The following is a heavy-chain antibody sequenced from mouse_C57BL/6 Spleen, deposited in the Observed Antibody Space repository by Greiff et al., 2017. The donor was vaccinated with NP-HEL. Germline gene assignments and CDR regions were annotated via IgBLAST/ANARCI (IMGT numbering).Heavy chain of an antibody. Sequence: EVQLQESGPGLVKPSQSLSLTCSVTGYSITSGYYWTWIRQFPGTKLEWMGYISYDGSNNYNPSLKNRISITRDTSKNQFFLKLNSGTTEDTATYYCARGDWDGFDYWGQGTTLTVSS. CDR3: ARGDWDGFDY. CDR2: ISYDGSN. CDR1: GYSITSGYY. D-gene: IGHD4-1*01. J-gene: IGHJ2*01. V-gene: IGHV3-6*01.